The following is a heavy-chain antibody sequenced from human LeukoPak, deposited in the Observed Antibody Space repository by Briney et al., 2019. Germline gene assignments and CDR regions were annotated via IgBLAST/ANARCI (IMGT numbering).Heavy chain of an antibody. CDR1: GYTLTEYY. CDR3: STEDKYCTGGNCGVF. J-gene: IGHJ4*02. V-gene: IGHV1-2*02. CDR2: IIPDSGGT. D-gene: IGHD2-8*02. Sequence: ASVKVSCKASGYTLTEYYIHWVRQAPGQGLEWMGFIIPDSGGTTYQQNFQGRVTMTRDTSISTFYMELSSLRTDDTAVYYCSTEDKYCTGGNCGVFWGQGTLVTVSS.